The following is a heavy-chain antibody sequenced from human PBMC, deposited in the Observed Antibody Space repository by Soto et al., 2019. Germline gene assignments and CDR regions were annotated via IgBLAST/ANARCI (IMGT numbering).Heavy chain of an antibody. Sequence: QLQLQESGPRLVKPSETLSLTCSVSGGSISSSSYSWGWIRQPPGKGLEWIGTIYYSGSTHYNPSLGGRVAISAATPNNQLSLRLSSGTAADTAVYYCGRQPGHCGSTTCFGYYSVDVWGQGTTVTVS. CDR1: GGSISSSSYS. V-gene: IGHV4-39*01. J-gene: IGHJ6*02. CDR3: GRQPGHCGSTTCFGYYSVDV. D-gene: IGHD2-2*01. CDR2: IYYSGST.